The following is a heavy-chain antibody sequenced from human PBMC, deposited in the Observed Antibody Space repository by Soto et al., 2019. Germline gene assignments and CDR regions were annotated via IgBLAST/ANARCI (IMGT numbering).Heavy chain of an antibody. V-gene: IGHV4-39*01. D-gene: IGHD2-15*01. CDR1: GGSISSSSYY. Sequence: SETLSLTCTVSGGSISSSSYYWGWIRQPPGKGLEWIGSIYYSGSTYYNPSLKSRVTISVDTSKNQFSLKLSSVTAADTAVYYCARTRPSGYCSGGSCYRHYYSCMDVRGQGTTV. J-gene: IGHJ6*02. CDR2: IYYSGST. CDR3: ARTRPSGYCSGGSCYRHYYSCMDV.